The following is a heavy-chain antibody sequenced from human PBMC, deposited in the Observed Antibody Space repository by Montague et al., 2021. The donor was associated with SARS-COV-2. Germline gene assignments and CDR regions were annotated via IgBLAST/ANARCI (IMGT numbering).Heavy chain of an antibody. CDR3: AKTGLGDYDILTGYTVNSFDT. J-gene: IGHJ3*02. CDR2: ST. V-gene: IGHV4-59*01. Sequence: STNYNPSLKSRVTISVDTSKNQFSLKLSSVTAADTAVYYCAKTGLGDYDILTGYTVNSFDTWGQGTMVTVSS. D-gene: IGHD3-9*01.